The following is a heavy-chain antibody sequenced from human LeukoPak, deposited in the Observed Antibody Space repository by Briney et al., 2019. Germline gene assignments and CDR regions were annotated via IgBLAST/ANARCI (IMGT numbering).Heavy chain of an antibody. CDR1: GFTFSSYS. Sequence: KPGGSLRLSCVASGFTFSSYSMNWVRQAPGKGLEWVSSISSSSSYMYYADSVKGRFTISRDNAKNSLYLQMNSLRAEDTAVYYCARDLSYYYDSSGFIYWGQGTLVTVSS. D-gene: IGHD3-22*01. CDR2: ISSSSSYM. J-gene: IGHJ4*02. V-gene: IGHV3-21*01. CDR3: ARDLSYYYDSSGFIY.